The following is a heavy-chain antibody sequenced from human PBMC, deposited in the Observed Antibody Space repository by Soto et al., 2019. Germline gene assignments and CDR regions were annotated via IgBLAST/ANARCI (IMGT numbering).Heavy chain of an antibody. Sequence: ASVKVSCKASGGTFSSYAISWVRQAPGQGLEWMGGIIPIFGTANYAQKFQGRVTITADESTSTAYMELSSLRSEDTAVYYCARDTAMVTGLYYYGMDVWGQGTTVTVSS. V-gene: IGHV1-69*13. CDR3: ARDTAMVTGLYYYGMDV. CDR2: IIPIFGTA. CDR1: GGTFSSYA. J-gene: IGHJ6*02. D-gene: IGHD5-18*01.